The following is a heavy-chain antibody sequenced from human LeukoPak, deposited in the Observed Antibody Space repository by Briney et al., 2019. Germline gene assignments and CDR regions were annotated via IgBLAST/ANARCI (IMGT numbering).Heavy chain of an antibody. Sequence: QPGGSLRLSCVVSGFIFSNYEVNWVRLAPGKGLEWVSYISSSGHRTYYADSVKGRFTISRDNAKNSLYLLMNSLRVEDTANYCARDAAGAFDIWGQGTVVTVSS. CDR1: GFIFSNYE. V-gene: IGHV3-48*03. J-gene: IGHJ3*02. CDR2: ISSSGHRT. CDR3: ARDAAGAFDI.